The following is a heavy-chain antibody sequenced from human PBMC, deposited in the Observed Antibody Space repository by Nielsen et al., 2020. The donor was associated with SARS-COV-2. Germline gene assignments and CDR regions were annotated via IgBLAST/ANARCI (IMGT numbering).Heavy chain of an antibody. D-gene: IGHD2-2*01. J-gene: IGHJ6*03. CDR3: ARSPGNGVVVVPAYYMDV. CDR2: ISGSGGST. Sequence: GGSLRLSCAASGFTFSSYAMSWVRQAPGKGLEWVSAISGSGGSTSYAQKFQGRVTMTRDTSTSTVYMELSSLRSEDTAVYYCARSPGNGVVVVPAYYMDVWGKGTTVTVSS. CDR1: GFTFSSYA. V-gene: IGHV3-23*01.